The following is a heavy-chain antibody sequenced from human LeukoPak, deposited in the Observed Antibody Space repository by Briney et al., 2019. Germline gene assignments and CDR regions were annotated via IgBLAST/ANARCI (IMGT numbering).Heavy chain of an antibody. CDR3: ASQLDVATDAFDI. D-gene: IGHD3/OR15-3a*01. V-gene: IGHV1-69*04. Sequence: SVRVSCKASGGTFSSYAISWVRQAPGQGLEWMGRIIPILGIANYAQKFQGRVTITADKSTSTAYMELSSLRSEDTAVYYCASQLDVATDAFDIWGQGTMVTVSS. CDR1: GGTFSSYA. CDR2: IIPILGIA. J-gene: IGHJ3*02.